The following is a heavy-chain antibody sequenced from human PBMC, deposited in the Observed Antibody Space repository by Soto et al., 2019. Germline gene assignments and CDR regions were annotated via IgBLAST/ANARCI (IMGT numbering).Heavy chain of an antibody. V-gene: IGHV4-39*01. D-gene: IGHD5-12*01. CDR1: GGSISSSSYY. J-gene: IGHJ6*03. CDR2: IYYSGST. CDR3: ARHGGEDSGYEYDYYYMDV. Sequence: SQTRSLTCTVSGGSISSSSYYWGWIRQPPGKGLEWIGSIYYSGSTYYNPSLKSRVTISVDTSKNQFSLKLSSVTAADTAVYYCARHGGEDSGYEYDYYYMDVWGKGTTVTVSS.